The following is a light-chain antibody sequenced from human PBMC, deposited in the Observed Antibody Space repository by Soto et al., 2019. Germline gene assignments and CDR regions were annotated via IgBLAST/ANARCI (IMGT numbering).Light chain of an antibody. J-gene: IGKJ1*01. CDR3: QKYNSAPWT. CDR1: QVIDNY. V-gene: IGKV1-27*01. CDR2: AGS. Sequence: DLQMTQSPSSLSASVGDRFTITCRASQVIDNYLAWYQQQPGKVPRLLIYAGSILETGVPSRFTGSGSGTDFTLTITSLEPEDVATYYCQKYNSAPWTFGQGTKVEIK.